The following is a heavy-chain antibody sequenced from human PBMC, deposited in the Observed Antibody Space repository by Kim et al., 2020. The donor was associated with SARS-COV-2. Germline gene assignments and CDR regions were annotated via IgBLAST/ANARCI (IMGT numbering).Heavy chain of an antibody. V-gene: IGHV4-61*09. J-gene: IGHJ4*02. CDR2: IHTDGST. CDR1: RGSISSGSYF. Sequence: SETLSLTCTVSRGSISSGSYFWSWIRQPAGKGLEWIGQIHTDGSTTYSPSLRSRVTISVDTSKNQFSLKLSSVTAADMAIYYCARNPGFWGQGTLGTVSS. CDR3: ARNPGF.